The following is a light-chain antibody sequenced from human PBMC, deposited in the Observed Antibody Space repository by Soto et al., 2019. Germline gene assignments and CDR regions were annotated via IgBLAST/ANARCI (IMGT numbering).Light chain of an antibody. V-gene: IGLV2-14*03. Sequence: QSALTQTASVSGSPGQSITISCTGTSSDIGGYNYVSWYQHHPGKPPKLMIYGVSVRPSGVSSRFSGSKSGNTASLTISGLQAEDEADYYCNSYTSSSTWVFGGGTKLTVL. CDR2: GVS. CDR3: NSYTSSSTWV. J-gene: IGLJ3*02. CDR1: SSDIGGYNY.